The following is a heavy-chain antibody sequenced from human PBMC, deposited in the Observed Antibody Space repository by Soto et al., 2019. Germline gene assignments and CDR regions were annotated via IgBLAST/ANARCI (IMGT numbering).Heavy chain of an antibody. CDR1: GFTFSSYA. J-gene: IGHJ4*02. CDR2: ISYDGSNK. Sequence: SGGSLRLSCAASGFTFSSYAMHWVRQAPGKGLEWVAVISYDGSNKYYADSVKGRFTISRDNSKNTLYLQMNSLRAEDTAVYYCARDRYYYDSSGYYAFDYWGQGTLVTVSS. D-gene: IGHD3-22*01. CDR3: ARDRYYYDSSGYYAFDY. V-gene: IGHV3-30-3*01.